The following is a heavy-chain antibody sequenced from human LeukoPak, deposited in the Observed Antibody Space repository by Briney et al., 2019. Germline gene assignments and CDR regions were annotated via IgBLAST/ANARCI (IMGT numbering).Heavy chain of an antibody. V-gene: IGHV4-59*01. D-gene: IGHD3-22*01. CDR2: IYYSGST. J-gene: IGHJ1*01. CDR3: ASGPSRYYYDSSGYYYFQH. Sequence: SETLSLTCTVSGGSIGNYYWSWIRQPPGKGLEWNGYIYYSGSTNYNPSLKSRVTISVDTSKNQFSLKLSSVTAADTAVYYCASGPSRYYYDSSGYYYFQHWGQGTLVTVSS. CDR1: GGSIGNYY.